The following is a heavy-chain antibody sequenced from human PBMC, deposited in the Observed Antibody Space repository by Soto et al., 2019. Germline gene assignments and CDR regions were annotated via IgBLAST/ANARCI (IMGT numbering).Heavy chain of an antibody. CDR2: ISAYNGNT. D-gene: IGHD1-20*01. CDR1: GYTFTSYG. Sequence: ASVKVSCKASGYTFTSYGISWVRQAPGQGLEWMGWISAYNGNTNYAQKLQGRVTMTTDTSTNTAYMELRSLRSDDTAVYYCARDAITPNHRSANDAFDIWSQGTMVTVSS. J-gene: IGHJ3*02. CDR3: ARDAITPNHRSANDAFDI. V-gene: IGHV1-18*01.